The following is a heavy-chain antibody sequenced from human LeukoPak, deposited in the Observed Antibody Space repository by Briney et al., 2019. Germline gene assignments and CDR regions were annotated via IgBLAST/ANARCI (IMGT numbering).Heavy chain of an antibody. CDR1: GGSISSSSYY. CDR3: ARDPGALDY. D-gene: IGHD1-1*01. V-gene: IGHV4-39*02. J-gene: IGHJ4*02. Sequence: PSETLSLTCTVSGGSISSSSYYWGWIRQPPGKGLEWIGSIYYSGSTYYNPSLKSRVTISVDTSKNQFSLKVRSVTAADTAVYYCARDPGALDYWGQGILVTVSS. CDR2: IYYSGST.